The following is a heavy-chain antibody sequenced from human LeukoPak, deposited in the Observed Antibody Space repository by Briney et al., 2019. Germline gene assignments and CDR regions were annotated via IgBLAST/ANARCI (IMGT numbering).Heavy chain of an antibody. D-gene: IGHD5-18*01. V-gene: IGHV3-74*01. CDR2: INTDGSST. CDR3: ARVGYERTSDYYYYMDV. J-gene: IGHJ6*03. Sequence: GGSLRLSCAAPGFTFSSYWMHWVRQAPGKGLVWVSRINTDGSSTTYADSVKGRFTISRDNAKNTLYLQMNSLRAEDTAVYYCARVGYERTSDYYYYMDVWGKGTTVTVSS. CDR1: GFTFSSYW.